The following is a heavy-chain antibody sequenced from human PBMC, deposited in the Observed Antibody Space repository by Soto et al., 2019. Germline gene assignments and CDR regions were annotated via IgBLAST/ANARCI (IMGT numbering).Heavy chain of an antibody. CDR2: VSYDGGTK. Sequence: PGGSLRLSCAASGFTLSSHGMQWVRQAPGKGLEWVAVVSYDGGTKYYVDSVKGRFTVSRDNARNSLYLQMNGLRAEDTAEYYCARGTPTPGTDYWGQGTLVTVSS. D-gene: IGHD1-26*01. CDR3: ARGTPTPGTDY. J-gene: IGHJ4*02. CDR1: GFTLSSHG. V-gene: IGHV3-30*03.